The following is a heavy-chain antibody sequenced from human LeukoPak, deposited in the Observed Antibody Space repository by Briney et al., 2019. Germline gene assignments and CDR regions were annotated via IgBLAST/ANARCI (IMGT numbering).Heavy chain of an antibody. CDR2: ISGSGGST. V-gene: IGHV3-23*01. CDR3: AKAPFLEWLLPFDY. Sequence: PGGSLRLSCAASGFTFSSYAMSWVRQAPGKGLEWVSAISGSGGSTYYADSVKGRFTISRDNSKNTLYLQMNSLRAEDAAVYYCAKAPFLEWLLPFDYWGQGTLVTVSS. J-gene: IGHJ4*02. CDR1: GFTFSSYA. D-gene: IGHD3-3*01.